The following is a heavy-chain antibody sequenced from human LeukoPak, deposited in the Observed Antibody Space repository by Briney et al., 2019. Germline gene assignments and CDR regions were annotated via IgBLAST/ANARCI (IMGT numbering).Heavy chain of an antibody. CDR2: IYYSGST. Sequence: PSETLSLTCAVYGGSFSGYYWSWIRQPPGKGLEWIGYIYYSGSTNYKSSLKSRVTISVDTSKNQFSLKLGSVTAADTAVYYCARTTEGGYSYGYFYYYYMDVWGKGTTVTISS. D-gene: IGHD5-18*01. V-gene: IGHV4-59*01. CDR3: ARTTEGGYSYGYFYYYYMDV. J-gene: IGHJ6*03. CDR1: GGSFSGYY.